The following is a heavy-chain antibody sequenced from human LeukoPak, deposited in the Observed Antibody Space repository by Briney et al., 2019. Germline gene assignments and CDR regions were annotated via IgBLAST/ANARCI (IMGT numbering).Heavy chain of an antibody. D-gene: IGHD4-11*01. Sequence: GGSLRLSCAASGFIFSSYGMSWVRQAPGRGLEWVSSITGSGISGRGTTTYYADSVKGRFTISRDNSKNTLYLQMSSLRAVDTAVYYCAKDASTTLTTGWYFDVWGRGTLVTVSS. V-gene: IGHV3-23*01. CDR2: ITGSGISGRGTTT. CDR1: GFIFSSYG. J-gene: IGHJ2*01. CDR3: AKDASTTLTTGWYFDV.